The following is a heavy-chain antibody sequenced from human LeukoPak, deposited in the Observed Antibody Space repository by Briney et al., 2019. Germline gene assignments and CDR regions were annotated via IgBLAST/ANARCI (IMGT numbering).Heavy chain of an antibody. J-gene: IGHJ4*02. CDR3: ARWNNEYDFWSGYYVGYFDY. CDR1: GGSISSYY. Sequence: PSETLSLTCTVSGGSISSYYWSWIRQPAGKGLEWIGRIYTSGSTNYNPSLKSRVTISVDTSKNQFSLKLSSVTAADTAVYYCARWNNEYDFWSGYYVGYFDYWGQGTLVTVSS. CDR2: IYTSGST. V-gene: IGHV4-4*07. D-gene: IGHD3-3*01.